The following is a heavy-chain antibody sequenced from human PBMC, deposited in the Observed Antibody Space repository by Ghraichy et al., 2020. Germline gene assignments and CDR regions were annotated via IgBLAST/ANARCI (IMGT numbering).Heavy chain of an antibody. CDR3: AAVPGTLGY. J-gene: IGHJ4*02. D-gene: IGHD6-19*01. Sequence: GGSLRLSCAASGFTFSSYAMSWVRQAPGKGLEWVSGITNNAGSTYYADSVKGRFTISRDNSKNTLYLQMNSLRAEDTAVYYCAAVPGTLGYWGQGTLVSVSS. CDR2: ITNNAGST. CDR1: GFTFSSYA. V-gene: IGHV3-23*01.